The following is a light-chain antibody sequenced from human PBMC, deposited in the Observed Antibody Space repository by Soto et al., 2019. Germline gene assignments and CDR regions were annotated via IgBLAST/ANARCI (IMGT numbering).Light chain of an antibody. CDR2: WAS. J-gene: IGKJ2*01. Sequence: DIVMTQSPDSLAVSLGERATINCKSSRSVLFSSDSENYLAWYQQKPGQPPKLLIYWASTRESGVPDRFSGSGSGTDFTLTISSLQAEDVAVYYCPQYYSSPYTFGQGTKLEI. CDR3: PQYYSSPYT. CDR1: RSVLFSSDSENY. V-gene: IGKV4-1*01.